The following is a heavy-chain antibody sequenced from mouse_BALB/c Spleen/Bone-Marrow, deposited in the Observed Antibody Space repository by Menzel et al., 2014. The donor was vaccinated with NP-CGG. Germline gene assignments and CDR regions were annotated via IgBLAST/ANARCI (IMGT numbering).Heavy chain of an antibody. CDR1: GYTFTSYW. V-gene: IGHV1S132*01. CDR2: IFPGTGTT. J-gene: IGHJ2*01. Sequence: QVPLQQSGAELVKPGASVKLSCKTSGYTFTSYWIQWVKRRPGQGLGWIGEIFPGTGTTYYNEKFKGKATLTIDTSSSTAYRQLSSLTSEDSAVYFCASRDSSGYVPDYWGQGTTLTVSS. CDR3: ASRDSSGYVPDY. D-gene: IGHD3-2*01.